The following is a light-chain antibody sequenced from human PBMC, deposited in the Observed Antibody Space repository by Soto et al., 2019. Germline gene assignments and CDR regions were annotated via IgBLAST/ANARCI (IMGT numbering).Light chain of an antibody. J-gene: IGKJ4*01. Sequence: EVVLTQSPAILSLSPGETATLSCRASQSIGSSLAWYQQRPGQAPRLLIYDASNRAAGVPGRISGSGSGTDFTLTISSLEVEDFAVYYCQHRGNWPAFGGGTKVEIK. CDR2: DAS. V-gene: IGKV3-11*01. CDR3: QHRGNWPA. CDR1: QSIGSS.